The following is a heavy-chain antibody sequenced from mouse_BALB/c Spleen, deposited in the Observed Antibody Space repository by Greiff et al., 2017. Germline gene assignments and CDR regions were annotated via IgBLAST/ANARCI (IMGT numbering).Heavy chain of an antibody. D-gene: IGHD1-1*01. V-gene: IGHV3-2*02. CDR1: GYTFTSDYA. Sequence: VQLKESGPGLVKPSQSLSLSCTVTGYTFTSDYAWYWIRQFPGNILEWMGYISYSGSTSYNPSLKSRVSITRDTSKNQFFLQLNSVTTEDTATYYCARRGYYGSSLLAMDYWGQGTSVTVSS. J-gene: IGHJ4*01. CDR2: ISYSGST. CDR3: ARRGYYGSSLLAMDY.